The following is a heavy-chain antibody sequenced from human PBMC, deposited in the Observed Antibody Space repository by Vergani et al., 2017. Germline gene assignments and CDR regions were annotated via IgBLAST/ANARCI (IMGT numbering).Heavy chain of an antibody. J-gene: IGHJ4*02. Sequence: EVQLVESGGGLVKPGGSLRLSCAASGFTFSSYSMNWVRQAPGKGLEWVSSISSSSSYIYYADSVKGRFTISRDNAKNSLYLQMNSLRAEDTAVYYCAXDWRAMVVAAEGDYWGQGTLVTVSS. CDR1: GFTFSSYS. CDR2: ISSSSSYI. CDR3: AXDWRAMVVAAEGDY. D-gene: IGHD2-15*01. V-gene: IGHV3-21*01.